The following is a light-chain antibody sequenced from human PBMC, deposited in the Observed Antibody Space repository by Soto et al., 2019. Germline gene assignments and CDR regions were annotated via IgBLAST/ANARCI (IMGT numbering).Light chain of an antibody. Sequence: DIQMTQSPSAMSASLGDRVTITCRASQGISNSLAWFQQKPGKVPKRLIYGASTLQSGAPSRFSGSASGAAFTLTISSLQPEDFTVYYCHHYETFGQGTKVDIK. CDR1: QGISNS. CDR2: GAS. CDR3: HHYET. V-gene: IGKV1-17*03. J-gene: IGKJ1*01.